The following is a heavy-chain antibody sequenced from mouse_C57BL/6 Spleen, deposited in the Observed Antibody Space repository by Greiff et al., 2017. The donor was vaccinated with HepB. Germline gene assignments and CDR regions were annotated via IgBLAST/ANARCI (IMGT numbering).Heavy chain of an antibody. V-gene: IGHV1-42*01. CDR3: ARRRGYDYDFDY. CDR2: INPSTGGT. Sequence: EVQLQQSGPELVKPGASVKISCKASGYSFTGYYMNWVKQSPEKSLEWIGEINPSTGGTTYNQKFKAKATLTVDKSSSTAYMQLKSLTSEDSAVYDCARRRGYDYDFDYWGQGTTLTVSS. D-gene: IGHD2-4*01. CDR1: GYSFTGYY. J-gene: IGHJ2*01.